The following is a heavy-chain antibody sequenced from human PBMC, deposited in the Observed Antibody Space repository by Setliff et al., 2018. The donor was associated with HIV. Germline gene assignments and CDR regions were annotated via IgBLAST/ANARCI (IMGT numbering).Heavy chain of an antibody. V-gene: IGHV4-38-2*01. CDR2: FYHSTT. CDR3: ARGVPLLPPHY. D-gene: IGHD2-21*02. Sequence: KPSETLSLTCVVSGYSISSGYYWGWIRQPPGTGLEWIGSFYHSTTYYNPSLKSRVTISVDTSKNQFSLKLISVTAADTAVYYCARGVPLLPPHYWGQGTLVTVSS. J-gene: IGHJ4*02. CDR1: GYSISSGYY.